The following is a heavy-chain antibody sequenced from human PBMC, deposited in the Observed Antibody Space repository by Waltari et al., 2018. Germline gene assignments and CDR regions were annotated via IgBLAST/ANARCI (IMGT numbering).Heavy chain of an antibody. CDR2: VYKSGST. CDR3: ARVGGIRGYAPVGAFDI. CDR1: GDSISSGSYW. J-gene: IGHJ3*02. Sequence: QVQLQESGSGLVKPSQTLSLTCSVSGDSISSGSYWWTWLRQYPGKGLEWIGYVYKSGSTYYNPSLKCLGIISVDRSENQFSLRLNSVTAADTAVYYCARVGGIRGYAPVGAFDIWGQGKMVTVSS. V-gene: IGHV4-31*01. D-gene: IGHD2-2*01.